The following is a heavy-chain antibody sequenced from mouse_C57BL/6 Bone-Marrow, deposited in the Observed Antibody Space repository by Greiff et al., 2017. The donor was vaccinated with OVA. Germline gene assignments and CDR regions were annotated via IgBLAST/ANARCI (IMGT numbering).Heavy chain of an antibody. CDR3: TREVYGSYYAMDY. D-gene: IGHD1-1*01. V-gene: IGHV1-5*01. CDR1: GYTFTSYW. J-gene: IGHJ4*01. Sequence: EVQLQQSGTVLARPGASVKMSCKPSGYTFTSYWMHWVKQRPGQGLEWIGAIYPGNSDTSYNQKFKGKAKLTAVTSASTAYMELSSLTNEDSAVYYCTREVYGSYYAMDYWGQGTSVTVSS. CDR2: IYPGNSDT.